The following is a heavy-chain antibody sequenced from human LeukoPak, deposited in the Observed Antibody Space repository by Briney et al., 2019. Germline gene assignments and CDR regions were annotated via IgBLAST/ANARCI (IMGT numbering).Heavy chain of an antibody. CDR1: GYTFTGSY. J-gene: IGHJ4*02. D-gene: IGHD1-1*01. CDR3: LNEHGG. CDR2: ISPASGAT. Sequence: ASVRVSCKASGYTFTGSYMHWVRQAPGQGFEWIGWISPASGATKYAQNFQGRVTLTTDTSITTAYMELSSLTSDDTASYYCLNEHGGWGQGTPVTVSS. V-gene: IGHV1-2*02.